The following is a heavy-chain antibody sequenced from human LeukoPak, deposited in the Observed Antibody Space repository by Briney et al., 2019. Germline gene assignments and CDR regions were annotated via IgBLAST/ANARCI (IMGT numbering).Heavy chain of an antibody. CDR2: MSYDGGNK. D-gene: IGHD4-17*01. J-gene: IGHJ5*02. CDR3: AKVGRNYGDYNGWFDP. V-gene: IGHV3-30*18. CDR1: GFILTDYG. Sequence: GRPLRLSCAASGFILTDYGMHWVRQAPGKGLDWVAFMSYDGGNKYYADSVKGRFTISRDNSKNTLYLQMSTLRAEDTAVYYCAKVGRNYGDYNGWFDPWGQGTLVTVSS.